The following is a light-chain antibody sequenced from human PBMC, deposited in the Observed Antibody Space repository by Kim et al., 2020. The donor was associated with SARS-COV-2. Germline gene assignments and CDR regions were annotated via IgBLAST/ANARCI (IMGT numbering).Light chain of an antibody. CDR1: VLAKKY. V-gene: IGLV3-27*01. J-gene: IGLJ3*02. CDR2: KDR. CDR3: YSAADNIGV. Sequence: SGSPGQTARITCSGDVLAKKYARWFQQKPGQAPVLVIYKDRERPSGIPERFSGSSSGTTVTLTISGAQVEDEADYYCYSAADNIGVFGGGTQLTVL.